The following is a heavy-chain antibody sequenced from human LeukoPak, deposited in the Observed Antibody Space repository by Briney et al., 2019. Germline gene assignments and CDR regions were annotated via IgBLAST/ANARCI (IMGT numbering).Heavy chain of an antibody. CDR2: ISAYSGNT. J-gene: IGHJ4*02. V-gene: IGHV1-18*01. Sequence: ASVKVSCKASGYTFNRYGFSWVRQAPGQGLECLGWISAYSGNTKYLQHFQDRVTMTTDASPSTAYMAPRSLTSDDTAVYFCARTHDYDNFPDYWGQGTLVAVSS. CDR1: GYTFNRYG. D-gene: IGHD4-11*01. CDR3: ARTHDYDNFPDY.